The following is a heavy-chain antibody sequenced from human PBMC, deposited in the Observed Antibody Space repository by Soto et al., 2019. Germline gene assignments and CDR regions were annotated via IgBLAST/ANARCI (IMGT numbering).Heavy chain of an antibody. V-gene: IGHV3-30-3*01. CDR1: GFTFSSYA. D-gene: IGHD2-2*01. CDR3: ARDLQDIVVVPAAYFDY. J-gene: IGHJ4*02. CDR2: ISYDGSNK. Sequence: QVQLVESGGGVVQPGRSLRLSCAASGFTFSSYAMHWVRQAPGKGLEWVAVISYDGSNKYYADSVKGRFTISRDNSKNTLYLQMNSLRAEDTAVYYCARDLQDIVVVPAAYFDYWGQGTLVTLSS.